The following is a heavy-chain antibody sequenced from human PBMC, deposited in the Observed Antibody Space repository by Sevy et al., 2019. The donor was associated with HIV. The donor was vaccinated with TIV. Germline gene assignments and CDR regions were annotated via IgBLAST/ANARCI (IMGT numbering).Heavy chain of an antibody. V-gene: IGHV1-24*01. J-gene: IGHJ5*02. D-gene: IGHD2-15*01. CDR3: ATVGLRYFSGSSSYQGDWFDP. CDR2: FDPQDVKT. Sequence: ASVKVSCKVSGYTLTKLSIDWVRQAPGKALEWMGEFDPQDVKTISSQRFQGRLTMTVDTSTDTDYMELSSLTSEDTAVYYCATVGLRYFSGSSSYQGDWFDPWGQGTLVTVSS. CDR1: GYTLTKLS.